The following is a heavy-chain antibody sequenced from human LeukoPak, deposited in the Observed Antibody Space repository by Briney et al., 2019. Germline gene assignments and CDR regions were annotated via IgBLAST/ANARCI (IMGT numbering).Heavy chain of an antibody. V-gene: IGHV3-30*18. D-gene: IGHD3-22*01. CDR2: ISYDGSNK. CDR3: AKDLTGLDSSGYYYYYGMDV. CDR1: GFTFSSYG. J-gene: IGHJ6*02. Sequence: GGSLRLSCAASGFTFSSYGMHWVRQAPGKGLEWVAVISYDGSNKYYADSVKGRFTISRDNSKNTLYLQMNSLRAEDTAVYYCAKDLTGLDSSGYYYYYGMDVWGQGTTVTVSS.